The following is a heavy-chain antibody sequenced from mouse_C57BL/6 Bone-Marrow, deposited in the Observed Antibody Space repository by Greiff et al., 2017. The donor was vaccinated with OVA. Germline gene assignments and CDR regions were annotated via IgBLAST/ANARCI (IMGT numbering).Heavy chain of an antibody. CDR3: ARRGVQLRLRSYYFDY. V-gene: IGHV1-80*01. J-gene: IGHJ2*01. CDR2: IYPGDGDT. Sequence: LVESGAELVKPGASVKISCKASGYAFSSYWMNWVKQRPGKGLEWIGQIYPGDGDTNYNGKFKGKATLTADKSSSTAYMQLISLTSEDSAVYFCARRGVQLRLRSYYFDYWGQGTTLTVSS. D-gene: IGHD3-2*02. CDR1: GYAFSSYW.